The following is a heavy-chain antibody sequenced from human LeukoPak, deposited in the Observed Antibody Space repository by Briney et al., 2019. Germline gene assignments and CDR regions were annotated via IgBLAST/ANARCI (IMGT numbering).Heavy chain of an antibody. CDR2: IIPILGIA. CDR1: GGTFSSYA. V-gene: IGHV1-69*04. CDR3: ARGQGNWNDRFHY. Sequence: SVKVSCKASGGTFSSYAISWVRQAPGQGLEWMGRIIPILGIANYAQKFQGRVTITADKSTSTAYMELSSLRSEDTAVYYCARGQGNWNDRFHYWGQGTLVAVSS. J-gene: IGHJ4*02. D-gene: IGHD1-20*01.